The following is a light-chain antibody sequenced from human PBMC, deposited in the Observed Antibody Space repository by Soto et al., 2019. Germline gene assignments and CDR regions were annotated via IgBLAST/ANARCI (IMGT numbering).Light chain of an antibody. J-gene: IGKJ1*01. CDR2: WAS. V-gene: IGKV4-1*01. Sequence: DIVMTQSPDSLAVSLGERATINCKSSQSVLHSSNNKNYLAWYQQKPGQPPKLLIYWASTRESGVPDRFSGSGSGTDFTLTISSLQAEDVAVYYCQQYYSTPWTFGPGTKVEIK. CDR1: QSVLHSSNNKNY. CDR3: QQYYSTPWT.